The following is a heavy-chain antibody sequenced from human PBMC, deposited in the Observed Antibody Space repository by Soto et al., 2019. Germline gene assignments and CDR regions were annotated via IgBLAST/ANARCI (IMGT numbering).Heavy chain of an antibody. CDR1: GGTFSSYA. D-gene: IGHD1-26*01. Sequence: SVKVSCKASGGTFSSYAISWVRQAPGQGLEWMGGIIPIFGTANYAQKFQCRVTITADESTSTAYMELSSLRSEDTAVYYCARDSLGGSYSKVSDAFDIWGQGTMVTVSS. CDR2: IIPIFGTA. J-gene: IGHJ3*02. V-gene: IGHV1-69*13. CDR3: ARDSLGGSYSKVSDAFDI.